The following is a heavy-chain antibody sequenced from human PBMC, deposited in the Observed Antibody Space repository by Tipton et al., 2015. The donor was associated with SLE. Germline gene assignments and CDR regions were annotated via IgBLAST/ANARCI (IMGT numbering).Heavy chain of an antibody. CDR2: IIPIFDTA. J-gene: IGHJ6*02. CDR3: AAGGYVKYYYYGMDV. D-gene: IGHD5-12*01. CDR1: GGTFSSYA. Sequence: QLVQSGPEVKKPGSSVKVSCKASGGTFSSYAISWVRQAPGQGLEWMGRIIPIFDTAHYAQKFQGRVTITADESTSTAYMELSSLRSEDTAVYYCAAGGYVKYYYYGMDVWGQGTTVTVSS. V-gene: IGHV1-69*18.